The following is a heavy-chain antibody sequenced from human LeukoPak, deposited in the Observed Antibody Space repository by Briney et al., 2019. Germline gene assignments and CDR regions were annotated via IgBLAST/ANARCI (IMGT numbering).Heavy chain of an antibody. J-gene: IGHJ3*02. Sequence: ASVKVSCKASGYTFTSYAMHWVRQAPGQRLEWMGWINAGNGNTKYSQKFQGRVTITRDTSASTAYMELSSLRSEDTAVYYCARVPLWWGMSVAFDIWGQGTMVTVSS. CDR3: ARVPLWWGMSVAFDI. D-gene: IGHD2-21*01. V-gene: IGHV1-3*01. CDR2: INAGNGNT. CDR1: GYTFTSYA.